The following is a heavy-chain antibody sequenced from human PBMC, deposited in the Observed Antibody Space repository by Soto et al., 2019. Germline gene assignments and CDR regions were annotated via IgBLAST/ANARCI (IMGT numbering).Heavy chain of an antibody. CDR1: GGTFSSYA. D-gene: IGHD2-21*02. J-gene: IGHJ5*02. V-gene: IGHV1-69*13. CDR3: AGESEFFGGGGSFSPLGINH. Sequence: SVKVSCKASGGTFSSYAISWVRQAPGQGLEWMGGIIPIFGTANYAQKFQGRVTITADESTSTAYMELSSLRSEDTAVYYCAGESEFFGGGGSFSPLGINHWAQETLFTLS. CDR2: IIPIFGTA.